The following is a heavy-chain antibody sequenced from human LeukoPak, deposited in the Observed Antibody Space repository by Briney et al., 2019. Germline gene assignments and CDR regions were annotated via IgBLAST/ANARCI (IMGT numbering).Heavy chain of an antibody. V-gene: IGHV4-34*01. CDR2: INHSGNT. Sequence: SETLSLTCAVYGGSFSGYYWSWIRQPPGKGLEWIGEINHSGNTNYNPSLKSRVTISVDTSKNQFSLKLSSVTAADTAVYYCARQYYYDSSGYHHDAFDIWGQGTMVIVSS. CDR3: ARQYYYDSSGYHHDAFDI. J-gene: IGHJ3*02. CDR1: GGSFSGYY. D-gene: IGHD3-22*01.